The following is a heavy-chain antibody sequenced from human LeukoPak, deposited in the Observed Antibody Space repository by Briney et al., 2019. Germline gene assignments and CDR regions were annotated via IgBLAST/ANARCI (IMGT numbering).Heavy chain of an antibody. CDR3: ARDPGYGDYGLDDAFDI. CDR1: GGSISSYY. D-gene: IGHD4-17*01. CDR2: IYYSGST. V-gene: IGHV4-59*01. Sequence: SETLSLTCTVSGGSISSYYWSWIRQPSGKGLEWIGYIYYSGSTNYNPSLKSRVTISVDTSKNQFSLKLSSVTAADTAVYYCARDPGYGDYGLDDAFDIWGQGTMVTVSS. J-gene: IGHJ3*02.